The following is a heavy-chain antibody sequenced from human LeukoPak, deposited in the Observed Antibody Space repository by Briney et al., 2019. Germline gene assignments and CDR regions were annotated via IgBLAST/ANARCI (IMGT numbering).Heavy chain of an antibody. Sequence: PSETLSLTCTVSGGSISSSSYYWGWIRQPPGKGLEWIGYIYYSGSTNYNPSLKSRVTISVDTSKNQFSLKLSSVTAADTAVYYCARSSGSYWWFDPWGQGTLVTVSS. CDR3: ARSSGSYWWFDP. D-gene: IGHD1-26*01. V-gene: IGHV4-61*05. CDR1: GGSISSSSYY. CDR2: IYYSGST. J-gene: IGHJ5*02.